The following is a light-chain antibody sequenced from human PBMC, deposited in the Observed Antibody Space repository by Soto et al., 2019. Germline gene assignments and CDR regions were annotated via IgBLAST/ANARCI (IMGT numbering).Light chain of an antibody. Sequence: AIRITHSPSSLSASTGDRVTITCRASQGISSYLAWYQQKPGKAPKLLIYAASTLQSGVPSRFSGSGSGTDFTLTISCLQSEDFATYYCQQYYSYSYTFGQGTKVDIK. CDR3: QQYYSYSYT. CDR1: QGISSY. V-gene: IGKV1-8*01. CDR2: AAS. J-gene: IGKJ2*01.